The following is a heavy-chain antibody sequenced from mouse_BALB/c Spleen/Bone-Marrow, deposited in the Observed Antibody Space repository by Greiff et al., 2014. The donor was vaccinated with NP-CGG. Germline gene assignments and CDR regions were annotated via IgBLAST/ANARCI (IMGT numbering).Heavy chain of an antibody. CDR2: INPYNDGT. V-gene: IGHV1-14*01. J-gene: IGHJ4*01. D-gene: IGHD2-10*02. Sequence: VQLKESGPELVKPGASVKMSCKASGYTFTSYVMHWVKQKPGQGLEWIGYINPYNDGTKYNEKFKGKATLTSDKSSSTAYMELSSLTSEDSAAYYCARKVWYYAMDYWGQGTSVTVSS. CDR3: ARKVWYYAMDY. CDR1: GYTFTSYV.